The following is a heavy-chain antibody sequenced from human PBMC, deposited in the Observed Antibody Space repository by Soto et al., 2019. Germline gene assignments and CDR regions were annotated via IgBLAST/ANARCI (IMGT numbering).Heavy chain of an antibody. CDR3: AMGTEGYWYFDL. J-gene: IGHJ2*01. D-gene: IGHD7-27*01. Sequence: EVQVLESGGGLVQPGGSLRLSCAASGFTFSSFAMSWVRQAPGKGLEWVSGISGSGANTYYADSVKGRFTISRDNSKNTLYLQLNSMRADDTAVYYCAMGTEGYWYFDLWGRGTLVTVSS. CDR1: GFTFSSFA. V-gene: IGHV3-23*01. CDR2: ISGSGANT.